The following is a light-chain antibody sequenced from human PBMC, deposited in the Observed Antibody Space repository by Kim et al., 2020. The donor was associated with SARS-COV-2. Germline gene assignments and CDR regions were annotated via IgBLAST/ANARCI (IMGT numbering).Light chain of an antibody. CDR3: QAWDSSTVV. Sequence: VSPGQTASITCSGDKLGDKYACWYQQKPGQSPVLVIYEDTKRPSGIPERFSGSNSGNTATLTISGTQAMDEADYYCQAWDSSTVVFGRGTQLTVL. V-gene: IGLV3-1*01. CDR1: KLGDKY. J-gene: IGLJ2*01. CDR2: EDT.